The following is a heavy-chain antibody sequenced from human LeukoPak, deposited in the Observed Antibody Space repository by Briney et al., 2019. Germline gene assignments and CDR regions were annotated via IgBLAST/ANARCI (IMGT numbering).Heavy chain of an antibody. CDR3: ARSPHILTGENFDY. CDR1: GFTFTGYY. V-gene: IGHV1-2*02. CDR2: INPNSGGT. J-gene: IGHJ4*02. D-gene: IGHD3-9*01. Sequence: ASVKVSCKASGFTFTGYYMHWVRQAPGQGLEWMGWINPNSGGTNYAQKFQGRVTMTRDTSITTAYMELTSPRSDDTALYYCARSPHILTGENFDYWGQGTLVTVSS.